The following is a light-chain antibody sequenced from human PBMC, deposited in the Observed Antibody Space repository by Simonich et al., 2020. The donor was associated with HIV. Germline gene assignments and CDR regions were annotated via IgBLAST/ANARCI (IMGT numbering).Light chain of an antibody. V-gene: IGKV1-9*01. CDR3: QQANSFPFT. CDR2: AAS. J-gene: IGKJ3*01. Sequence: DIQLTQSPSFLSASVGERVTITCRASQGISSYLAWYHHKPGKAPKLLIYAASTLQSGVPSRFSGIGSGTDFTLTISSLQPEDFATYYCQQANSFPFTFGPGTKVDIK. CDR1: QGISSY.